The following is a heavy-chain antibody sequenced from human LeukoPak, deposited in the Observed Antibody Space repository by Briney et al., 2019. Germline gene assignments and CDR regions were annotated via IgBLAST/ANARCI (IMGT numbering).Heavy chain of an antibody. CDR1: GYTFTGYY. V-gene: IGHV1-2*06. CDR3: ARDTDSSGWLYYYYGMDA. J-gene: IGHJ6*02. Sequence: ASVKVSCKASGYTFTGYYMHWVRQAPGQGLEWMGRINPNSGGTNYAQKFQGRVTMTRDTSISTAYMELSRLRSDDTAVYYCARDTDSSGWLYYYYGMDAWGQGTTVTVSS. D-gene: IGHD6-19*01. CDR2: INPNSGGT.